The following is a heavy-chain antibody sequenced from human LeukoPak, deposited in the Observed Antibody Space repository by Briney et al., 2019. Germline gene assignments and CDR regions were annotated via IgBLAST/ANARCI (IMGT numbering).Heavy chain of an antibody. D-gene: IGHD1-26*01. CDR3: ARDRRVGATSPGIKLDY. Sequence: GASVKVSCKASGYTFTGYYMHWVRQAPGQGLEWMGWINPNSGGTNYAQKFKGRVTMTRDTSISTAYMELSRLRSDDTAVYYCARDRRVGATSPGIKLDYWGQGTLVTVSS. V-gene: IGHV1-2*02. CDR1: GYTFTGYY. J-gene: IGHJ4*02. CDR2: INPNSGGT.